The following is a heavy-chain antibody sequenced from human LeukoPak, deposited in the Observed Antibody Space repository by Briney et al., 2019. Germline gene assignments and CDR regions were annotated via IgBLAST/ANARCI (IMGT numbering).Heavy chain of an antibody. Sequence: GASVNVSCKASGYTFSDNHMYWVRQAPGQGLELMGWINPNSGDTNYAQKFQGRVTMTRDTSISTAYMELSRLRSDDTAVYYCARDPTLAAAGGWFDPWGQGTLVTVSS. CDR3: ARDPTLAAAGGWFDP. V-gene: IGHV1-2*02. CDR1: GYTFSDNH. J-gene: IGHJ5*02. CDR2: INPNSGDT. D-gene: IGHD6-13*01.